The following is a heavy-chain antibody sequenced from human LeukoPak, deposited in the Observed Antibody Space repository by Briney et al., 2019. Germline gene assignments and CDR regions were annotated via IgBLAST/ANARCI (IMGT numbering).Heavy chain of an antibody. V-gene: IGHV3-7*01. D-gene: IGHD3-10*02. CDR2: IKEDGGEK. Sequence: GGSLRLSCAASEFSFSNYWMMWVRQAPGKGLEWVANIKEDGGEKYYMDSVKGRFTISRDNAKNSLYLQMNSLRVDDTAIYYCARGMLGTFWYFDLWGRGTLVTVSS. J-gene: IGHJ2*01. CDR1: EFSFSNYW. CDR3: ARGMLGTFWYFDL.